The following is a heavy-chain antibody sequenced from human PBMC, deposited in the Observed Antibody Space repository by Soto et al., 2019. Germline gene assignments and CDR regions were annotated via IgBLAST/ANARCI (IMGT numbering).Heavy chain of an antibody. CDR3: ASGGGGSGYSVDV. J-gene: IGHJ6*02. Sequence: SVKVSCKASGGTFSSYAISWVRQAPGQGLEWMGGIIPIFGTANYAQKFQGRVTITADESTSTAYVELSSLRSEDTAVYYCASGGGGSGYSVDVWGQGTTVTVSS. CDR2: IIPIFGTA. CDR1: GGTFSSYA. V-gene: IGHV1-69*13. D-gene: IGHD3-3*01.